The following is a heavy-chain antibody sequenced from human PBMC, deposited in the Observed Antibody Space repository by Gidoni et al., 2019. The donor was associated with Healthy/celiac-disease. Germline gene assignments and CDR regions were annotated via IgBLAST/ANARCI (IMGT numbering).Heavy chain of an antibody. CDR3: ARQRQLVNPTRRPYGMDV. CDR1: GGSISLSSYY. D-gene: IGHD6-6*01. Sequence: QLQLQESGPGLVKPSETLSLTCTVSGGSISLSSYYWGWIRQPPGKGLEWIGSIYYSGSTYYNPSLKSRVTISVDTSKNQFSLKLSSVTAADTAVYYCARQRQLVNPTRRPYGMDVWGQGTTVTVSS. CDR2: IYYSGST. J-gene: IGHJ6*02. V-gene: IGHV4-39*01.